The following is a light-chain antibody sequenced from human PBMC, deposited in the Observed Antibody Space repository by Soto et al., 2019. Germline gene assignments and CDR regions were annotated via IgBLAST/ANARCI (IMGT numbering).Light chain of an antibody. J-gene: IGKJ1*01. CDR2: GAS. Sequence: EIVMTQSPATLSVSPGERATLSCTASQNIGSKMAWYQQKPDQAPRLLIYGASTRATGIPARFGGSGSGTEFTLTISRLQSEDFAVYYCHQYYDWPRTFGQGTKVDNK. CDR3: HQYYDWPRT. V-gene: IGKV3-15*01. CDR1: QNIGSK.